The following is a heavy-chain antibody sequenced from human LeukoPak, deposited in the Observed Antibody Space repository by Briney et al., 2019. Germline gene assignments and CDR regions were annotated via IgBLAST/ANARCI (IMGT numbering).Heavy chain of an antibody. V-gene: IGHV1-18*01. D-gene: IGHD2-15*01. J-gene: IGHJ6*02. CDR3: ARDGGSGYYYYYYGMDV. CDR2: ISAYNGNT. Sequence: GASVKVSCKASGYTFTSYGISWVRQAPGQGLEWMGWISAYNGNTNYAQKLQGRVTMTTDTSTSTAYMELRSLRSDDTAVYYCARDGGSGYYYYYYGMDVWGQGTTVTVSS. CDR1: GYTFTSYG.